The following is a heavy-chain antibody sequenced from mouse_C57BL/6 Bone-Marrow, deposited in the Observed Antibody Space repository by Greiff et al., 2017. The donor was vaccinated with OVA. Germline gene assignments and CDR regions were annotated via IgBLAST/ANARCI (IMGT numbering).Heavy chain of an antibody. D-gene: IGHD1-1*01. CDR2: INPSNGGT. CDR1: GYTFTSYW. V-gene: IGHV1-53*01. Sequence: QVQLQQPGTDLVKPGASVKLSCTASGYTFTSYWMHWVKQRPGPGLEWIGNINPSNGGTNYHEKFKSKATLPVDNSPSTAYMQLSSLTSEDSAVYDCARTTPLYYGSSYGVFDVWGTGTTVTVSP. J-gene: IGHJ1*03. CDR3: ARTTPLYYGSSYGVFDV.